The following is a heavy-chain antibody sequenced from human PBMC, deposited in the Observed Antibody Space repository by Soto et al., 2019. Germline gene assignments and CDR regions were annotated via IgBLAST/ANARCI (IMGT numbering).Heavy chain of an antibody. Sequence: SGPTLVNPTQTLTLTCTLSGISLSTSGVGLGWIRQTPGKALEWLALVYWNDDKHYSPSLKIRLTITKDTSKNQAILTMTNMDPVDTATYFCARGLATLPVFAFDIWGQGTVVTVSS. J-gene: IGHJ3*02. CDR1: GISLSTSGVG. CDR3: ARGLATLPVFAFDI. CDR2: VYWNDDK. V-gene: IGHV2-5*01. D-gene: IGHD1-1*01.